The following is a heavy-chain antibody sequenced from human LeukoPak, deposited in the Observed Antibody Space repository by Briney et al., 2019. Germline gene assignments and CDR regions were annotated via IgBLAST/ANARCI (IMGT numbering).Heavy chain of an antibody. CDR1: GYTFTGYY. D-gene: IGHD3-22*01. J-gene: IGHJ4*02. Sequence: GASVKVSCKASGYTFTGYYMHWVRQAPGQGLEWMGWINPNSGGTNYAQKFQGRVTMTRDTSISTAYMELSRLRSDDTAVYYCARDISRGYYYDSSGYPPNDYWGQGTLVTVSS. CDR3: ARDISRGYYYDSSGYPPNDY. CDR2: INPNSGGT. V-gene: IGHV1-2*02.